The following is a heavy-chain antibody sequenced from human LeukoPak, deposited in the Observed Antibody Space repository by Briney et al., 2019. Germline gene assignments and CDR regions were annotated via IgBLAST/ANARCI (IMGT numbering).Heavy chain of an antibody. V-gene: IGHV4-34*01. CDR1: GGSFSGYY. CDR3: ASSGSYYPYYYYYMDV. D-gene: IGHD1-26*01. CDR2: INHSGST. Sequence: SETLSLTWAVYGGSFSGYYWSWIRQPPGKGLEWIGEINHSGSTNYNPSLKSRVTISVDTSKNQFSLKLSSVTAADTAVYYCASSGSYYPYYYYYMDVWGKGTTVTVSS. J-gene: IGHJ6*03.